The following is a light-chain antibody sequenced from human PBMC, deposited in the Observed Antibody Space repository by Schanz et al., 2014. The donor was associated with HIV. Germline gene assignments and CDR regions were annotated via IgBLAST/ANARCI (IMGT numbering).Light chain of an antibody. CDR3: QQYNSYPWT. V-gene: IGKV3-15*01. J-gene: IGKJ1*01. Sequence: EMVMTQSPATLSASPGERATLSCRASQSIGSNLAWYQQKPGQAPRLLIYGASTRAPGIPARFSGSGSGTEFTLTISSLQPDDFATYYCQQYNSYPWTFGQGTKVEV. CDR2: GAS. CDR1: QSIGSN.